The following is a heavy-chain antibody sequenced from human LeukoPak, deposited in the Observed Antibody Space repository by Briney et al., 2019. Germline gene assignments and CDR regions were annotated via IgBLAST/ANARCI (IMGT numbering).Heavy chain of an antibody. CDR3: ARDPGGCSSTSCYVDYYYMDV. V-gene: IGHV1-69*01. Sequence: SVSVSCKASGGTFSSYAISWVRQAPGQGLEWMGGIIPIFGTANYAQKFQGRVTITADESTSTAYMELSSLRSEDTAVYYCARDPGGCSSTSCYVDYYYMDVWGKGTTVTVSS. CDR1: GGTFSSYA. J-gene: IGHJ6*03. CDR2: IIPIFGTA. D-gene: IGHD2-2*01.